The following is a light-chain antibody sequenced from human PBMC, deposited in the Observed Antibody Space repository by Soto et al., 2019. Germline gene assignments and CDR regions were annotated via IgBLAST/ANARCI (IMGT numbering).Light chain of an antibody. CDR2: GAS. CDR1: HSITNY. Sequence: DIQMTQSPSSLSASVGDRVSITCRTSHSITNYLNWYQQNPGKAPKLLISGASSLQTGVPSRFSGSGSGTDFTLTISSLQPEDFATYYCQQGYSTPLTFGGGTNVEIK. V-gene: IGKV1-39*01. J-gene: IGKJ4*01. CDR3: QQGYSTPLT.